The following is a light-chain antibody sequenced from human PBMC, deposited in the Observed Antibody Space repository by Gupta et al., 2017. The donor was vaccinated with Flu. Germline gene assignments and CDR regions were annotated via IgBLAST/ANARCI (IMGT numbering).Light chain of an antibody. CDR3: QSYDSSLSLYV. CDR2: GNS. Sequence: QSVLTQPPSVSGAPGQRVTISCTGSSSNIGAGYDVHWYQQFPGTAPKLLIYGNSIRPSGVPNRFSGSKSGTSASLAITGLQAEDEADYYCQSYDSSLSLYVFGGGTKLTVL. CDR1: SSNIGAGYD. J-gene: IGLJ3*02. V-gene: IGLV1-40*01.